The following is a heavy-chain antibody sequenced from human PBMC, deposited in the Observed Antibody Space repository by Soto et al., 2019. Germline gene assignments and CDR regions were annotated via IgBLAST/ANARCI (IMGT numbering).Heavy chain of an antibody. CDR1: GFTFSIYA. CDR2: ISVSGDRT. CDR3: ARDPKTSGGQHWAFNYFDS. D-gene: IGHD7-27*01. Sequence: GSLRLSCAASGFTFSIYAMCWVRQAPGKGLEWVSSISVSGDRTFYADSVKGRFTISRDNSKSTLYLQVDSLRPEDAAVYYCARDPKTSGGQHWAFNYFDSWGQGTLVTVSS. V-gene: IGHV3-23*01. J-gene: IGHJ4*02.